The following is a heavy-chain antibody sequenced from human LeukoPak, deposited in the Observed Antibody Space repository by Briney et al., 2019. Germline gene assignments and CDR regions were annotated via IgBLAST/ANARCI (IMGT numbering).Heavy chain of an antibody. Sequence: PSETLSLTCTVSGGSISSYYWSWIRQPPRKGLEWIGYIYYSGSTNYNPSLRSRVTISVDTSKNQFSLKLTSVTAADTAVYYCAGAPPLLYSSSSLGAFDIWGQGTMVTVSS. V-gene: IGHV4-59*01. J-gene: IGHJ3*02. CDR2: IYYSGST. D-gene: IGHD6-13*01. CDR3: AGAPPLLYSSSSLGAFDI. CDR1: GGSISSYY.